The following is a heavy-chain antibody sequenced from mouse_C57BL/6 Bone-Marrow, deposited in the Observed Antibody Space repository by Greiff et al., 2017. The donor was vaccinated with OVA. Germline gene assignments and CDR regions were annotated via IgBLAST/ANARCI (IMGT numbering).Heavy chain of an antibody. J-gene: IGHJ2*01. V-gene: IGHV14-2*01. CDR1: GFNIKDYY. CDR3: ARHYSNYVDYFDY. CDR2: IDPEDGET. D-gene: IGHD2-5*01. Sequence: VQLQQSGAELARPGASVKLSCTASGFNIKDYYMHWVKQRTEQGLEWIGRIDPEDGETKYAPKFQGKATRTADTSSNTAYLQLSSLTSEDTAVYYCARHYSNYVDYFDYWGQGTTLTVSS.